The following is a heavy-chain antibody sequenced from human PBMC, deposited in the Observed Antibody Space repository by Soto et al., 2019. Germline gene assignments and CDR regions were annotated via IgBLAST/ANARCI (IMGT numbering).Heavy chain of an antibody. D-gene: IGHD4-4*01. Sequence: EVQLLESGGGLVQPGGSLRLSCAASGFTFSGYAMSWVRQAPGKGLEWVSAISGSGGSTYYADSVKGRFTISRDNSKNTLYLQMNSLRAEDTAVYYCAKLDLFTVTTGYYFDYWGQGTLVTVSS. J-gene: IGHJ4*02. CDR1: GFTFSGYA. V-gene: IGHV3-23*01. CDR2: ISGSGGST. CDR3: AKLDLFTVTTGYYFDY.